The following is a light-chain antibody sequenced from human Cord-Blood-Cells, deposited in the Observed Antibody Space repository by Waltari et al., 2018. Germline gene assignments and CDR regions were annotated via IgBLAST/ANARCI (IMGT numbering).Light chain of an antibody. V-gene: IGLV2-23*01. CDR1: SSAVGGYNL. CDR3: CSYAGSSTWV. CDR2: GGS. Sequence: QSALTQPASVSGSPGQSITISCTGTSSAVGGYNLVSWYQQHPGKAPKLMIYGGSKRPSGVSNRFSGSKSGNTASLTISGLQAEDEADYYCCSYAGSSTWVFGGGTKLTVL. J-gene: IGLJ3*02.